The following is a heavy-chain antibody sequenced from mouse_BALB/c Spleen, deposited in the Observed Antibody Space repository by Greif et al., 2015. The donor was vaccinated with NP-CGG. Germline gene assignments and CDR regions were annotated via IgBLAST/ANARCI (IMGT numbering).Heavy chain of an antibody. CDR1: GFTFSDFY. J-gene: IGHJ1*01. Sequence: EVQVVESGGGLVQPGGSLRLSCATSGFTFSDFYMEWVRQPPGKRLEWIAASRNKANDYTTEYSASVKGRFIVSRDTSQSILYLQMNALRAEDTAVYYCARDDGYYWYFDVWGAGTTVTVSS. CDR3: ARDDGYYWYFDV. CDR2: SRNKANDYTT. D-gene: IGHD2-2*01. V-gene: IGHV7-1*02.